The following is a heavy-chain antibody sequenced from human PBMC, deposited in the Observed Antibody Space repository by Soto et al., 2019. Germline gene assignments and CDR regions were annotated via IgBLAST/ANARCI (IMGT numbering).Heavy chain of an antibody. D-gene: IGHD3-10*01. Sequence: SETLSLTCAVYGGSFSGYYWSWIRQPPGKGLEWIGEINHSGSTNYNPSLKSRVTLSVDTSKNQFSLKLCFLTAADTAVYYCASPQGSYDYWGQGTLVTVSS. V-gene: IGHV4-34*01. CDR3: ASPQGSYDY. J-gene: IGHJ4*02. CDR1: GGSFSGYY. CDR2: INHSGST.